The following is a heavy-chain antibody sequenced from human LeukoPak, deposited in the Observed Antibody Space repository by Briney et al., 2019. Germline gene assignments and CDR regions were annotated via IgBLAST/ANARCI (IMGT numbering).Heavy chain of an antibody. CDR1: GGSISSYY. CDR3: ARGKSTVGVPFYYYYMDV. CDR2: YYNSGST. V-gene: IGHV4-59*01. Sequence: SETLSLTCTVSGGSISSYYWNWIRQPPGKGLEWIGYYYNSGSTDYNPSLKSRVTISVDTSKNQFSLKLSSVTAADTAVYYWARGKSTVGVPFYYYYMDVWGKGTTVTVSS. D-gene: IGHD4-11*01. J-gene: IGHJ6*03.